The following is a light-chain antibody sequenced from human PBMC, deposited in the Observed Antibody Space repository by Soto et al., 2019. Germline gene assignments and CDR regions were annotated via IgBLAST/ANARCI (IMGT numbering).Light chain of an antibody. V-gene: IGLV2-14*01. CDR3: SSYTSSSTLV. CDR2: EVS. J-gene: IGLJ2*01. Sequence: QSALTQPASVSGSPGQSITISCTGTSSNVGGYNYVSWYQNHPGKAPKLMIYEVSNRPSGLSNRFSGSKSGNTASLTISGLQAEDEADYYCSSYTSSSTLVFGGGTKVTVL. CDR1: SSNVGGYNY.